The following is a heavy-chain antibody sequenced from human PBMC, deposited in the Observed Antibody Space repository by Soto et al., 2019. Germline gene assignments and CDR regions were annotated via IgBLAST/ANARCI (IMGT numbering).Heavy chain of an antibody. Sequence: GGSLRLSCVGSGFNVSSYSLNWVRQAPGKGLEWVSSISSSNKYINYADSLKERFTISRDNAKNSLFLQMNSLRVDDTAIYYCASRKVVVGKGFDPCGQGTLVTVSS. J-gene: IGHJ5*02. V-gene: IGHV3-21*01. CDR2: ISSSNKYI. CDR3: ASRKVVVGKGFDP. CDR1: GFNVSSYS. D-gene: IGHD3-22*01.